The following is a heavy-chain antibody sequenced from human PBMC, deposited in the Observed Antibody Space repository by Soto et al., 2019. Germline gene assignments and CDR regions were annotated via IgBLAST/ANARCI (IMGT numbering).Heavy chain of an antibody. Sequence: ASVKVSCKASGYTFTSYAMHWVRQAPGQRLEWMGWINAGNGNTKYSQKFQGRVTITRDTSASTAYMELNSLRSEDTAVYYCARETTLIDAFDIWGQGTMVTVSS. CDR3: ARETTLIDAFDI. CDR2: INAGNGNT. V-gene: IGHV1-3*01. D-gene: IGHD1-1*01. J-gene: IGHJ3*02. CDR1: GYTFTSYA.